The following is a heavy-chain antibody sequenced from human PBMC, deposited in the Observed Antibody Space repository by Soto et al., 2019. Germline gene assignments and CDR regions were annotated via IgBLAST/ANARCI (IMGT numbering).Heavy chain of an antibody. J-gene: IGHJ5*02. D-gene: IGHD2-15*01. CDR3: ARDVGSGATTPPGWFDP. Sequence: QVQLVESGGGVVQPGRSLRLSCAASGFTFSGYGMHWVRQAPGKGLEWVAVIYYDGSNKYYTDSVKGRFTISRDNSKNTLYLQLNSLRAEDTAVYYCARDVGSGATTPPGWFDPWGQRTLVTVSS. CDR2: IYYDGSNK. CDR1: GFTFSGYG. V-gene: IGHV3-33*01.